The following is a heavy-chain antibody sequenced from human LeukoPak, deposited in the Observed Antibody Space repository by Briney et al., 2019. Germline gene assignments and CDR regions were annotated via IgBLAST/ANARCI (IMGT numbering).Heavy chain of an antibody. CDR1: GYTFTGYY. Sequence: GASVKVSCKASGYTFTGYYMHWVRQAPGQGLEWMGGIIPIFGTANYAQKFQGRVTITADESTSTAYMELSSLRSEDTAVYYCARGGDYDILTGYVYWGQGTLVTVSS. CDR2: IIPIFGTA. D-gene: IGHD3-9*01. J-gene: IGHJ4*02. V-gene: IGHV1-69*13. CDR3: ARGGDYDILTGYVY.